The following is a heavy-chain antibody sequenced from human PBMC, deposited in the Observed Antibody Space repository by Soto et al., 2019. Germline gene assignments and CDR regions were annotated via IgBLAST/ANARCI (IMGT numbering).Heavy chain of an antibody. J-gene: IGHJ6*03. CDR3: ARGPYYDFWSGFTYYMDV. CDR2: INPNSGGT. Sequence: ASVKVSCKASGYTFTGYYMHWVRQAPGQGLEWMGWINPNSGGTNYAQKFQGWVTMTRDTSISTAYMELSRLRSDDTAVYYCARGPYYDFWSGFTYYMDVWGKGTTVTVSS. V-gene: IGHV1-2*04. CDR1: GYTFTGYY. D-gene: IGHD3-3*01.